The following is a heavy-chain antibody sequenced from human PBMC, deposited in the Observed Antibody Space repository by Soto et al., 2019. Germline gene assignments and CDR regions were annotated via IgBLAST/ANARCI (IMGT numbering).Heavy chain of an antibody. V-gene: IGHV4-39*01. CDR1: GASISVHSYY. Sequence: SETLSLTCTVSGASISVHSYYWTWIRQPPGKGLEWIGSSYYSGTTYFNPSLKSRATIPVDTSKNQFSLRLTSVTAADTAIYYCTRRYNWNDNYFEPWGPGALVTVSS. CDR2: SYYSGTT. D-gene: IGHD1-20*01. CDR3: TRRYNWNDNYFEP. J-gene: IGHJ5*02.